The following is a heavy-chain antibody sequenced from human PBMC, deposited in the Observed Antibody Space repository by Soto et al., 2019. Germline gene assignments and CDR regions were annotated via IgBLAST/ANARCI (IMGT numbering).Heavy chain of an antibody. CDR3: AQGEGYRAEYFQH. V-gene: IGHV3-23*01. Sequence: PGGSLRLSCAASGFTFSSYAMSWVRQAPGKGLEWVSAISGSGGSTYYADSVTGRFTISRDNAKNTLYLQMNSLIAEDTAVYYCAQGEGYRAEYFQHWGQGTLVTVSS. CDR1: GFTFSSYA. CDR2: ISGSGGST. J-gene: IGHJ1*01. D-gene: IGHD1-1*01.